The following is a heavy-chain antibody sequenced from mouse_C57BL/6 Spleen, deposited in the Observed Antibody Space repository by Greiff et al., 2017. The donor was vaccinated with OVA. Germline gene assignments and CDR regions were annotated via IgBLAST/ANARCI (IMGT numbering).Heavy chain of an antibody. V-gene: IGHV2-5*01. Sequence: VQLQQSGPGLVQPSQSLSITCTVSGFSLTSYGLHWVRQSPGKGLEWLGVIWRGGSTDYNAAFMSRLSITKDNSKSQVFFKMNSLQADDTAIYYCAKNTPSTGPYAMDYWGQGTSVTVSS. D-gene: IGHD4-1*02. CDR3: AKNTPSTGPYAMDY. CDR1: GFSLTSYG. J-gene: IGHJ4*01. CDR2: IWRGGST.